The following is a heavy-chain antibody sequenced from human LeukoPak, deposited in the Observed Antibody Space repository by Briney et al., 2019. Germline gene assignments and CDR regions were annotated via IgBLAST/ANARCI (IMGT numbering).Heavy chain of an antibody. CDR3: ARHPLHIVGATLTFFDY. CDR2: IYYSGST. D-gene: IGHD1-26*01. J-gene: IGHJ4*02. V-gene: IGHV4-39*01. CDR1: GGSISSSSYY. Sequence: SETLSLTCTVSGGSISSSSYYWGWIRQPPGKGLEWIGSIYYSGSTYHNPSLKSRVTISVDTSKNQFSLKLSSVTAADTAVYYCARHPLHIVGATLTFFDYWGQGTLVTVSS.